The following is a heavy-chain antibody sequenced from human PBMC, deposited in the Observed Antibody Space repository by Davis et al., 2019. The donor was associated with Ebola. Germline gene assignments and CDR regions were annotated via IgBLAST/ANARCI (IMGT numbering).Heavy chain of an antibody. J-gene: IGHJ6*02. Sequence: PGGSLRLSCAASGFTFSGSAMHWVRQASGKGLEWVGRIRSKANSYATAYAASVKGRFTISRDDSKNTAYLQMNSLKTEDTAVYYCTRHYGDYFYYYGMDVWGQGTTVTVSS. V-gene: IGHV3-73*01. CDR1: GFTFSGSA. D-gene: IGHD4-17*01. CDR2: IRSKANSYAT. CDR3: TRHYGDYFYYYGMDV.